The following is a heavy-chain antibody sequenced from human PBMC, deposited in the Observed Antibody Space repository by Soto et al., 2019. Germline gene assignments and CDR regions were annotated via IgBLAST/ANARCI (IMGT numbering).Heavy chain of an antibody. CDR2: ITGSGGGT. V-gene: IGHV3-23*01. Sequence: EVQLLESGGGLVQPGGSLRLSCAASGFTFTTYAMSWVRQAPGKGLEWVPSITGSGGGTYYADSVKGRFTIARDNSKNTLYLQMNSLRAEDTALYYCAKGCLTVAGTSCSWGQGAQVTVPS. CDR1: GFTFTTYA. D-gene: IGHD6-19*01. CDR3: AKGCLTVAGTSCS. J-gene: IGHJ4*02.